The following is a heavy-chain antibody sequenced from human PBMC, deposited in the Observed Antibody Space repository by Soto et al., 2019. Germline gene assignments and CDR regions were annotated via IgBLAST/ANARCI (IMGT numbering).Heavy chain of an antibody. CDR2: TYYSGST. CDR3: ARGGLGFGYENFDY. V-gene: IGHV4-30-4*01. J-gene: IGHJ4*02. D-gene: IGHD5-12*01. Sequence: LSLTCTVSGGSISSGDYYWSWIRQPPGKGLEWIGYTYYSGSTYYNPSLKSRVTISVDTSKNQFSLKLSSVTAADTAVYYCARGGLGFGYENFDYWGQGTLVTVSS. CDR1: GGSISSGDYY.